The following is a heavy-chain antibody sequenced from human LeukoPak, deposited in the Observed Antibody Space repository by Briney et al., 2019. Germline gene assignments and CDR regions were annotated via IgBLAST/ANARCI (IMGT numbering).Heavy chain of an antibody. D-gene: IGHD3-9*01. CDR3: ARHPDLILTIDS. V-gene: IGHV5-10-1*01. J-gene: IGHJ5*01. CDR1: GYSFSSYW. CDR2: IDPSDSYT. Sequence: GESLKISCKGSGYSFSSYWISWVRQMPGKGLEWMGRIDPSDSYTDYSPSFQGHVTISADKSISTAYLQWSSLKASDTAMYYCARHPDLILTIDSWGQGTLVTASS.